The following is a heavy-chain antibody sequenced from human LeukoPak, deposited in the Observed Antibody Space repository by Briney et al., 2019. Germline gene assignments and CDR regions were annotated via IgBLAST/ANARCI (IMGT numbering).Heavy chain of an antibody. CDR3: AKGSSGWSEYFQH. CDR2: SYSGGRT. Sequence: GGSLRLSCAASGFTVSSNYMSWVRQAPGKGLEWVSVSYSGGRTYYSDSVKGRFTISRDNSKNTLYLQMDSLRAEDTAVYYCAKGSSGWSEYFQHWGQGTLVTVSS. CDR1: GFTVSSNY. J-gene: IGHJ1*01. D-gene: IGHD6-19*01. V-gene: IGHV3-53*01.